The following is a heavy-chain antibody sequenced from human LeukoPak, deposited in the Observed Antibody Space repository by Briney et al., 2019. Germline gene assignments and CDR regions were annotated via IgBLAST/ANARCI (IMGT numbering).Heavy chain of an antibody. J-gene: IGHJ5*02. CDR1: GGSISGYF. CDR2: IHYSGST. D-gene: IGHD2-21*02. V-gene: IGHV4-59*01. CDR3: ARERIVVVTAIQTSNWFDP. Sequence: SETLSLTCTVSGGSISGYFWSWIRQAPGKGLEWIGYIHYSGSTNYIPSLKSRVTMSVDTSKNQFSLKLRSVTAADTAVYYCARERIVVVTAIQTSNWFDPWGQGTLVTVSS.